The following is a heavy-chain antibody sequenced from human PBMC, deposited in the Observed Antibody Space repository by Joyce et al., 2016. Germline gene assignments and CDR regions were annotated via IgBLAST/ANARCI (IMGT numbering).Heavy chain of an antibody. D-gene: IGHD2-21*02. V-gene: IGHV3-30*18. J-gene: IGHJ4*02. CDR3: AKIRHIVVVTAPDY. Sequence: QVQLVESGGGVAQPGGSLRLTCTAFGFTFSDYAMHWVRRAPGKGLEGVALISYDGSDTYYADSVKGRFTTSRDNSKNTLFLQMSSLRTEDTAVYYCAKIRHIVVVTAPDYWGQGTLVTVSS. CDR2: ISYDGSDT. CDR1: GFTFSDYA.